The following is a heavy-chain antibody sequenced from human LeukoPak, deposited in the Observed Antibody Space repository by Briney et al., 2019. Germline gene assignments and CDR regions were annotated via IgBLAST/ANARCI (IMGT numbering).Heavy chain of an antibody. CDR2: MNPKSGKI. D-gene: IGHD5-12*01. Sequence: ASVKDSCKASGYTFTDHDINWVRQATGQGLEWMGWMNPKSGKIGIPQKFQGRVTMTSNTSTNTAYMELSSLRSDDTAVYYCARDESGYDSWFDPWGQGTLVTVSS. CDR3: ARDESGYDSWFDP. V-gene: IGHV1-8*01. CDR1: GYTFTDHD. J-gene: IGHJ5*02.